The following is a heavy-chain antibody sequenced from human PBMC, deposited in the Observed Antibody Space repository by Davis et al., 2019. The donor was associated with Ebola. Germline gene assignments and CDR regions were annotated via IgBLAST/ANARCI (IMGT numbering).Heavy chain of an antibody. D-gene: IGHD4-23*01. Sequence: SETLSPTCAVYGGSFSGYYWSWIRQPPGKGLEWIGEINHSGSTNYNPSLQSRVTISVDTSKNQFSLKLSPVTAADTAVYYCARLLRWYHRLDYWGQGTLVTVSS. CDR2: INHSGST. CDR1: GGSFSGYY. V-gene: IGHV4-34*01. CDR3: ARLLRWYHRLDY. J-gene: IGHJ4*02.